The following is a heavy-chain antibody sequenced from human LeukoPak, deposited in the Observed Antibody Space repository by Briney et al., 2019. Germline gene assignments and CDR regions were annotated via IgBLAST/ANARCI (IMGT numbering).Heavy chain of an antibody. CDR2: ITGSGGNT. J-gene: IGHJ4*02. CDR1: GFTFSNYA. D-gene: IGHD3-9*01. Sequence: PGGSLRLSCAASGFTFSNYAMSWGRQAPGKGLEWVSAITGSGGNTYYADPVKGRFTISRDNSKNTVFLQMNSLRAEDTAVYYCAKWGDYDVLTGYYVSDYWGQGTLVTVSS. V-gene: IGHV3-23*01. CDR3: AKWGDYDVLTGYYVSDY.